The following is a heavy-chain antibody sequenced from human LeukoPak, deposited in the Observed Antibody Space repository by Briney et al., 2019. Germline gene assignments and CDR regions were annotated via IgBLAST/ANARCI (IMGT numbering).Heavy chain of an antibody. CDR1: GGSFSGYY. Sequence: SETLSLTCAVYGGSFSGYYWSWIRQPPGKGLEWIGEINHSGSTNYNPSLKSRVTISVDTSKNQFSLDLSSVTAADSAIYYCARDYRMTMLVDWGQGTLVTVSS. D-gene: IGHD3-22*01. CDR3: ARDYRMTMLVD. V-gene: IGHV4-34*01. CDR2: INHSGST. J-gene: IGHJ4*02.